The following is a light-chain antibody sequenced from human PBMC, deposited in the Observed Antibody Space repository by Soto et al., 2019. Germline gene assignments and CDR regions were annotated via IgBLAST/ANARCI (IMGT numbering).Light chain of an antibody. CDR2: GAS. CDR1: QTVRNNY. V-gene: IGKV3-20*01. CDR3: QQYGSSPFT. J-gene: IGKJ4*01. Sequence: EFVLTQSPGTLSLSPGERATLSCRASQTVRNNYLAWYQQKPGQTPRLLIYGASSRATGIPDRFSGSGSGTDFTLTISRLEPEDFAVYYCQQYGSSPFTFGGGTKVDIK.